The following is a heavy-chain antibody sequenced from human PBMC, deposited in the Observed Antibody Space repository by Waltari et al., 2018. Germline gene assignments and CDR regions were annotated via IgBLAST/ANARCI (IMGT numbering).Heavy chain of an antibody. CDR1: GSTFTSNG. Sequence: QVQLVQSGAEVKRTGASVKVTCKAAGSTFTSNGNSWEPQAPGQGLEWMGWISAYNGNPNYAQKLQGRVTMTTDTSPSTAYMELSCLRSDDSAVYYCARPGSAAASGYFDYWGQGTLVTVSS. V-gene: IGHV1-18*01. J-gene: IGHJ4*02. D-gene: IGHD6-13*01. CDR2: ISAYNGNP. CDR3: ARPGSAAASGYFDY.